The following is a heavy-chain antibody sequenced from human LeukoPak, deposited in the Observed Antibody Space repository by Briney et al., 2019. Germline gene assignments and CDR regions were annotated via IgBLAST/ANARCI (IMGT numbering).Heavy chain of an antibody. D-gene: IGHD6-13*01. CDR1: GGSISSNY. CDR3: ARVQQQLLPFDY. V-gene: IGHV4-59*01. Sequence: SETLSLTCSVSGGSISSNYWSWIRQPPGKGLEWIGYIYYSGSTNYNPSLKSRVTISVDTSKNQFSLKLSSVTAADTAVYYCARVQQQLLPFDYWGQGILVTVSS. J-gene: IGHJ4*02. CDR2: IYYSGST.